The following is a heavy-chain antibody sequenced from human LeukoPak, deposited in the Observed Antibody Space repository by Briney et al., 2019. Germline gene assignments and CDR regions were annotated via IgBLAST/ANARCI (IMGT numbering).Heavy chain of an antibody. CDR3: ARSTQDITDRVPYYYYGMDV. J-gene: IGHJ6*04. Sequence: GASVKVSCKASGYTFTGYYMHWVRQAPGQGLEWMGWINPNSGGTNYAQKFQGWVTMTRDTSISTAYMELSRLRSDDTAVYYCARSTQDITDRVPYYYYGMDVWGKGTTVTVSS. CDR1: GYTFTGYY. V-gene: IGHV1-2*04. CDR2: INPNSGGT. D-gene: IGHD2-15*01.